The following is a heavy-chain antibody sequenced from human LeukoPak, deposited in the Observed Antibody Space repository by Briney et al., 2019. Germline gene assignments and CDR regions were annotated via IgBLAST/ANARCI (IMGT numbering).Heavy chain of an antibody. CDR1: GYTFTGYY. V-gene: IGHV1-2*02. J-gene: IGHJ6*02. Sequence: ASVKVSCKASGYTFTGYYMHWVRQAPGQGLEWMGWINPNSGGTNYAQKFQGRVTMTRDTSISTAYMELSRLRSDDMAVYYCARDPREVYYGMDVWGQGTTVTVSS. CDR3: ARDPREVYYGMDV. CDR2: INPNSGGT.